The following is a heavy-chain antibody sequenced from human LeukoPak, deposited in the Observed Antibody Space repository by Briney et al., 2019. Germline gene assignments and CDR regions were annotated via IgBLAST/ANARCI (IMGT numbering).Heavy chain of an antibody. CDR3: ARDNRGYCSGGSCYSNYYYGMDV. Sequence: SVTVSCKASGGTFSSYAISWVRQAPGQGLEWMGGIIPIFGTANYAQKFQGRVTITADESTSTAYMELGSLRSEDTAVYYCARDNRGYCSGGSCYSNYYYGMDVWGQGTTVTVSS. CDR2: IIPIFGTA. D-gene: IGHD2-15*01. J-gene: IGHJ6*02. CDR1: GGTFSSYA. V-gene: IGHV1-69*13.